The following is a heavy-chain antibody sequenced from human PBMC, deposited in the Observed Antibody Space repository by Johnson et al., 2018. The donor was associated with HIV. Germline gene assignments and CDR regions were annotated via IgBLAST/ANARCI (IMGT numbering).Heavy chain of an antibody. J-gene: IGHJ3*02. Sequence: EVQLVESGGGLIQPGGSLRLSCAASGFTVSSNYMSWVRQAPGKGLEWVSVIYSGGSTYYADSVKGRFTISRDNAKNSLYLQMNSLRAEDTAVYYCARDLRTPGSGWGVDAFDIWGQGTMVTVSS. CDR2: IYSGGST. CDR1: GFTVSSNY. D-gene: IGHD6-19*01. V-gene: IGHV3-53*01. CDR3: ARDLRTPGSGWGVDAFDI.